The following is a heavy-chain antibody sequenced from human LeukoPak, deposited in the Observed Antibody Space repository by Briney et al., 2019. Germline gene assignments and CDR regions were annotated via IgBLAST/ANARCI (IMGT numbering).Heavy chain of an antibody. D-gene: IGHD3-3*01. J-gene: IGHJ4*02. CDR1: GFTFSSYA. Sequence: GGSLRLSCAASGFTFSSYAMSWVRQAPGKGLEWVSAISGSGGSTYYADSVKGRFTISRDNSKNTLYLQMNSLRAEDTAVYYCAKEEIAIFGVVIDNYFDYWGQGTLVTVSS. CDR3: AKEEIAIFGVVIDNYFDY. CDR2: ISGSGGST. V-gene: IGHV3-23*01.